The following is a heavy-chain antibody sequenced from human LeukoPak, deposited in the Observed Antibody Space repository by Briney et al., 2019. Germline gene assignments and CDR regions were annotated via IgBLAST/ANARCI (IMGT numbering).Heavy chain of an antibody. D-gene: IGHD4-23*01. CDR2: MNPNSGNT. CDR1: GYTFTSYD. J-gene: IGHJ4*02. V-gene: IGHV1-8*01. CDR3: ARGRFYRGGNGVVGY. Sequence: ASVKVSCKASGYTFTSYDINWVRQATGQGLEWMGWMNPNSGNTGYAQKFQGRVTMTRNTSISTAYMELSSLRSEDTAVCYCARGRFYRGGNGVVGYWGQGTLVTVSS.